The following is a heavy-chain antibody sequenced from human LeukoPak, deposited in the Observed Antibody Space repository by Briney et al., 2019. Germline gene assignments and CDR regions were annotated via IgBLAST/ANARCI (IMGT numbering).Heavy chain of an antibody. V-gene: IGHV4-59*01. D-gene: IGHD2-15*01. J-gene: IGHJ5*02. Sequence: SETLSLTCTVSGGSISGYYWSWIQQPPGKGLEWIGYVYYSGSTSYNSSLKSRVTISVDMSKNQFSLKLSSVTAADTAVYYCARETSGGSCSGGSCHNWFDPWGQGTLVTVSS. CDR1: GGSISGYY. CDR2: VYYSGST. CDR3: ARETSGGSCSGGSCHNWFDP.